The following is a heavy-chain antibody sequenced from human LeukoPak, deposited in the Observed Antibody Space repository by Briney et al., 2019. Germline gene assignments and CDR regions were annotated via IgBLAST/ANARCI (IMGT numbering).Heavy chain of an antibody. V-gene: IGHV3-23*01. J-gene: IGHJ3*02. CDR2: ICGTGGYP. D-gene: IGHD3-22*01. CDR1: GFTFSNFA. Sequence: GGSLRLSCAASGFTFSNFAMSWVRQAPGKGLEWVSAICGTGGYPFYPDSVAGPFTLSRDNSKNTLYVQMNSLKAEDTAVYYCAKTGGYYDTSNLYRPDVFDIWGQGTVVTVSS. CDR3: AKTGGYYDTSNLYRPDVFDI.